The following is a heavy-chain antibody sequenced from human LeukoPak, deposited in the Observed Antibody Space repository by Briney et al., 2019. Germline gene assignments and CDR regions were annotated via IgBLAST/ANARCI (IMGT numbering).Heavy chain of an antibody. Sequence: SVKVSCKASGGTFSSYAISWVRQAPGQGLEWMGGIIPIFGTANYAQKFQGRVTITTDESTSTAYMELSSLRSEDTAVYYCARDAGRGYSSSWILFDYWGQGTLVTVSS. J-gene: IGHJ4*02. V-gene: IGHV1-69*05. CDR1: GGTFSSYA. CDR3: ARDAGRGYSSSWILFDY. D-gene: IGHD6-13*01. CDR2: IIPIFGTA.